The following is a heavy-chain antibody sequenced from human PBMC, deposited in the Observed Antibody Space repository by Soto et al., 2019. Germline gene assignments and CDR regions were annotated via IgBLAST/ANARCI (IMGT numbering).Heavy chain of an antibody. D-gene: IGHD3-22*01. CDR2: ISSSGSTI. CDR1: GFTFSDYY. Sequence: QVQLVESGGGLVKPGGSLRLSCAASGFTFSDYYMSWIRQAPGKGLEWVSYISSSGSTIYYADSVKGRFTISRDNAKNSLYLQMNSLGDEDKAVYYCARLDGNDYDSSGYYYYYYGMDVWGQGTKVTVSS. CDR3: ARLDGNDYDSSGYYYYYYGMDV. J-gene: IGHJ6*02. V-gene: IGHV3-11*01.